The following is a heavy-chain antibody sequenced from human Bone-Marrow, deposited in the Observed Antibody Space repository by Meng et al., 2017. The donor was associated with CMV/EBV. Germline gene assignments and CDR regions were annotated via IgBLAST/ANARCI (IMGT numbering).Heavy chain of an antibody. CDR3: TTVMGATLDYYYGMDV. CDR2: IKSKTDGGTT. CDR1: GFTFSNAW. J-gene: IGHJ6*02. V-gene: IGHV3-15*01. D-gene: IGHD1-26*01. Sequence: GGSLRLSCAASGFTFSNAWMSWVRQAPGKGLEWVGRIKSKTDGGTTDYAAPVKGRFTISRDDSKNTLYLQMNSLKTEDTAVYYCTTVMGATLDYYYGMDVWGQGTTVTVSS.